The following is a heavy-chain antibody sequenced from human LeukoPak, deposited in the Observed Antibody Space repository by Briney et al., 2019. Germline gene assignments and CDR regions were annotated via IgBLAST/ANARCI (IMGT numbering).Heavy chain of an antibody. Sequence: GASVKVSCKASGYTFTGYYMHWVRQAPGQGLERMGWINPNSGGTNYAQKFQGRVTMTRDTSISTAYMELSRLRSDDTAVYYCAPAGGYSSSWSLDYWGQGTLVTVSS. D-gene: IGHD6-13*01. CDR2: INPNSGGT. J-gene: IGHJ4*02. V-gene: IGHV1-2*02. CDR3: APAGGYSSSWSLDY. CDR1: GYTFTGYY.